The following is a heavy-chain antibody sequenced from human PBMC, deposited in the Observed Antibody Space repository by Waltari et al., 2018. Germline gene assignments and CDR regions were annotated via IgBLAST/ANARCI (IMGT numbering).Heavy chain of an antibody. D-gene: IGHD2-21*01. Sequence: QVQLVESGGGLVKPGGSLRLSCAASGFTFSDYYMSWIRKAPGKGLGWVSYISSSGSTIYYADSVKGRFTISRDNAKNSLYLQMNSLRAEDTAVYYCARDLYCGGDCYSRDYYYYMDVWGKGTTVTVSS. J-gene: IGHJ6*03. CDR1: GFTFSDYY. CDR3: ARDLYCGGDCYSRDYYYYMDV. CDR2: ISSSGSTI. V-gene: IGHV3-11*01.